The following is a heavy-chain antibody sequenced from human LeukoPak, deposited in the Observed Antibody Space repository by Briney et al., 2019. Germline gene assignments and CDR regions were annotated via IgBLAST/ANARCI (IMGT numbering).Heavy chain of an antibody. CDR3: ARDYDSSGYLP. Sequence: PSETLSLTCTVSGGSISSYYWSWIRRPAGKGLEWIGRIYTSGSTSYNPSLKSRVNMSVDTSKNQFSLKLSSVTAADTAVYYCARDYDSSGYLPWGQGTLVTVSS. J-gene: IGHJ5*02. CDR2: IYTSGST. CDR1: GGSISSYY. D-gene: IGHD3-22*01. V-gene: IGHV4-4*07.